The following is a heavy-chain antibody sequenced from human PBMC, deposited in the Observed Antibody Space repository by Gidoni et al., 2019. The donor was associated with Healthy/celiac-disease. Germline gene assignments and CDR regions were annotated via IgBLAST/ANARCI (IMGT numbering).Heavy chain of an antibody. D-gene: IGHD5-12*01. CDR3: ARDSGYDPYYFDY. V-gene: IGHV1-18*01. Sequence: PRQGLEWMGWISAYNGNTNYAQKLQGRVTMTTDTSTSTAYMELRSLRSDDTAVYYCARDSGYDPYYFDYWGQGTLVTVSS. CDR2: ISAYNGNT. J-gene: IGHJ4*02.